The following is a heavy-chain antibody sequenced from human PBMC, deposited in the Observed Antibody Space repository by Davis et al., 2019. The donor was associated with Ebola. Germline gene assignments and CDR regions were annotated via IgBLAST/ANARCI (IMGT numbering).Heavy chain of an antibody. CDR2: ISGTFDNT. J-gene: IGHJ4*02. CDR3: ARDSDDYCFDY. CDR1: GFTFNNYA. Sequence: GGSLRLSCAASGFTFNNYAMSWVRQAPGRGLEWVSAISGTFDNTYYADSVKGRFTISRDNSKNTLYLQMNSLRAEDTAVYYCARDSDDYCFDYWGQGTLVTVSS. D-gene: IGHD2-21*02. V-gene: IGHV3-23*01.